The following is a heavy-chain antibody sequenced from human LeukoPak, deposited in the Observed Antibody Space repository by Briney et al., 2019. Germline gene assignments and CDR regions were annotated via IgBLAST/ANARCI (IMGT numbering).Heavy chain of an antibody. CDR3: ARDQYGSGDGYYMDV. V-gene: IGHV3-48*03. J-gene: IGHJ6*03. CDR2: ISSSGSTI. Sequence: GGSLRLSCAASGFTFSSYDMNWVRQAPGKGLEWVSYISSSGSTIYYADSVKGRFTISRDNAKNSLYLQMNSLRAEDTAVYYCARDQYGSGDGYYMDVWGKGTTVTISS. D-gene: IGHD3-10*01. CDR1: GFTFSSYD.